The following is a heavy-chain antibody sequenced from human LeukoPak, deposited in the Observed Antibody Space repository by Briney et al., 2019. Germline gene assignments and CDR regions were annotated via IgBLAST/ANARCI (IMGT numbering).Heavy chain of an antibody. CDR1: GYTFTGYY. D-gene: IGHD2-2*01. CDR2: INPNSGGT. CDR3: ARDQTACSSTSCYRYYYMTS. J-gene: IGHJ6*03. V-gene: IGHV1-2*02. Sequence: ASVRVSCKASGYTFTGYYMHWVRQAPGQGLEWMGWINPNSGGTNYAQKFQGRVTMTRDTSISTAYMELSRLRSDDTAVYYCARDQTACSSTSCYRYYYMTSGAKGPRSPSP.